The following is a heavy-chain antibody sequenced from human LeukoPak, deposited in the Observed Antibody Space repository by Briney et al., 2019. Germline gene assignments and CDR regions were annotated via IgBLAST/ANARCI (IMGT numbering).Heavy chain of an antibody. J-gene: IGHJ4*02. CDR1: GFTFSSYG. D-gene: IGHD1-26*01. CDR3: AKDKWGPLGVGATTAFDY. Sequence: GGSLRLSCAASGFTFSSYGMSWVRQAPGKGLEWVSAISGSGGSTYYADSVKGRFTISRDNSKNTLYLQMNSLRAEDTAVYYCAKDKWGPLGVGATTAFDYWGQGTLVTVSS. V-gene: IGHV3-23*01. CDR2: ISGSGGST.